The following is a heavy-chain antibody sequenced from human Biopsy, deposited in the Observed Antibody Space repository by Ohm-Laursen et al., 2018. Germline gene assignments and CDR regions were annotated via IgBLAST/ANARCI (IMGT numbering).Heavy chain of an antibody. J-gene: IGHJ4*02. CDR1: GFTFSSSW. CDR2: FNSYGTDT. Sequence: SLRLSCAASGFTFSSSWMHWVRQAPGMGLEWVSRFNSYGTDTTYSDSLKGRFTISRDNAKNTLYLQMNSLRVEDTAVYYCAKAGRGYIDYWGQGTLVIVSS. D-gene: IGHD5-18*01. V-gene: IGHV3-74*01. CDR3: AKAGRGYIDY.